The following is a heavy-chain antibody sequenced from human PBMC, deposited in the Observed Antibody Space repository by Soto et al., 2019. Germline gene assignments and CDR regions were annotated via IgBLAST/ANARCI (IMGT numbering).Heavy chain of an antibody. J-gene: IGHJ4*02. Sequence: SETLSLTCTVSGDSISSSSYYWGWIRQPPGKGLEWIGSIYYSGNTYYKQSLKSRVTISVDTSRNHFSLKLIFVTASYTALYYCARQSYDSSDYFDYWGQGTLVTVSS. V-gene: IGHV4-39*01. CDR1: GDSISSSSYY. D-gene: IGHD3-22*01. CDR2: IYYSGNT. CDR3: ARQSYDSSDYFDY.